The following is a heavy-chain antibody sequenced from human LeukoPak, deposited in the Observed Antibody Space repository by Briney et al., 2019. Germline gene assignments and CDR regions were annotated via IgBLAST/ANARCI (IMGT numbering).Heavy chain of an antibody. J-gene: IGHJ4*02. CDR1: GFTFSSHW. CDR2: INNDGSST. CDR3: SRSLNY. V-gene: IGHV3-74*01. Sequence: GGSLRLSCAASGFTFSSHWMHWVRQAPGKGLVWVSRINNDGSSTSYADFVKGRFTISRDNAKNSLYLQMNSLRAEDTAVYYCSRSLNYWGQGTLVTVSS.